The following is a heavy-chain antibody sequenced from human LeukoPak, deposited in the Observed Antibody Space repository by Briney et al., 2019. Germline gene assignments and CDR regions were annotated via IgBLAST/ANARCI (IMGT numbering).Heavy chain of an antibody. V-gene: IGHV4-34*01. CDR2: INHSGST. Sequence: SETLSLTCAVYGGSFSGYYWSWIRQLPGKGLEWIGEINHSGSTNYNPSLKSRVTISVDTSKNQFSLKLSSVTAADTAVYYCARGRLAYSSGWTGFDYWGQGTLVTVSS. CDR3: ARGRLAYSSGWTGFDY. CDR1: GGSFSGYY. D-gene: IGHD6-19*01. J-gene: IGHJ4*02.